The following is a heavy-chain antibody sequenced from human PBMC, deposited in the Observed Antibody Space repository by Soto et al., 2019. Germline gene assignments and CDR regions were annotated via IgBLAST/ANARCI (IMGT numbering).Heavy chain of an antibody. CDR1: GFTFSSFA. CDR3: ARDPSFFHGSGSFFYGLDV. J-gene: IGHJ6*02. D-gene: IGHD3-10*01. V-gene: IGHV3-30*04. CDR2: ISYDGSNK. Sequence: QVQLVESGGGVVQPGRSLRLSCIVSGFTFSSFAMHWVRQAPGKGLEWVAVISYDGSNKYYADSVKGRFTISRDNSKDTLYLQMKSLRREDTAVYFCARDPSFFHGSGSFFYGLDVWGQGTTVTVSS.